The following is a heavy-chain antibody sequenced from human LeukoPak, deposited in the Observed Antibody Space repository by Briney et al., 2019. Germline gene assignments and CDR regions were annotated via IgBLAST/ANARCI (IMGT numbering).Heavy chain of an antibody. CDR3: ARVTYSSGWLGHNWFDP. V-gene: IGHV1-18*01. CDR2: ISAYNGNT. Sequence: VASVKVSCEASGYTFTSYGISWVRQAPGQGLEWMGWISAYNGNTNYAQKLQGRVTMTTDTSTSTAYMELRSLRSDDTAVYYCARVTYSSGWLGHNWFDPWGQGTLVTVSS. D-gene: IGHD6-19*01. CDR1: GYTFTSYG. J-gene: IGHJ5*02.